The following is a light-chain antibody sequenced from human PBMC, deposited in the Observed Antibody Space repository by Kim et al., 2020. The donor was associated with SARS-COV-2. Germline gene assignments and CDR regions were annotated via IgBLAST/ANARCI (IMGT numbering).Light chain of an antibody. Sequence: EIVLTQSPGTLSLSPGERATLSCRASQTVYSNFLAWYQQKPGHTPRLLIYGASKRATGIPDKFSGSGSGTDFTLTINRLEPEDFAVYYCQQYGSSPLTFGGGTKVDIK. CDR1: QTVYSNF. CDR2: GAS. V-gene: IGKV3-20*01. CDR3: QQYGSSPLT. J-gene: IGKJ4*01.